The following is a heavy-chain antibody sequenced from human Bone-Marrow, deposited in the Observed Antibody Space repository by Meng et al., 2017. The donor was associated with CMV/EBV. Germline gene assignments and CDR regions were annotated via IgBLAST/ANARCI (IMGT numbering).Heavy chain of an antibody. D-gene: IGHD4-17*01. CDR2: IYTSGST. Sequence: VQLLGSRPGRVRPPGTLSLTCTVSGGSISSYYWSWIRQPAGKGLEWIGRIYTSGSTNYNPSLKSRVTMSVDTSKNQFSLKLSSVTAADTAVYYCASELGGGDYAYWGQGTLVTVSS. J-gene: IGHJ4*02. CDR3: ASELGGGDYAY. V-gene: IGHV4-4*07. CDR1: GGSISSYY.